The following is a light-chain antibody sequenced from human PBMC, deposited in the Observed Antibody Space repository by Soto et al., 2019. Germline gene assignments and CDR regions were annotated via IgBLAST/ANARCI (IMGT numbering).Light chain of an antibody. J-gene: IGLJ1*01. CDR1: SSNIGTNY. Sequence: QSVLTQSPSASGTPGQRVTISCSGSSSNIGTNYVYWYQQLPGTAPKLLIYRNNQRPSGVPDRFSGSKSGTSASLAISGLRSEDEADYYCAAWDDSLSGLYVFGTGTTVTVL. CDR3: AAWDDSLSGLYV. V-gene: IGLV1-47*01. CDR2: RNN.